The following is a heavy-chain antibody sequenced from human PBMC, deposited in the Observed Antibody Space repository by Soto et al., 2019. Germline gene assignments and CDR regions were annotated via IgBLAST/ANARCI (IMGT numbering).Heavy chain of an antibody. V-gene: IGHV4-61*01. J-gene: IGHJ4*02. CDR2: VYHTGRT. Sequence: SETLSLTCPVSGDSLNSGSYSWSWIRQPPGKGLEWIGYVYHTGRTSYNPSLKSRVSISMDTSKNQFSLNLDSVTAADTALYFWAMDFAYFDAWGQGSLVTVSS. D-gene: IGHD2-2*03. CDR3: AMDFAYFDA. CDR1: GDSLNSGSYS.